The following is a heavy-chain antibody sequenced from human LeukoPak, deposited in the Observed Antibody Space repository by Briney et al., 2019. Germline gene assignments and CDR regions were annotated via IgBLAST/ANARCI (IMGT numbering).Heavy chain of an antibody. CDR1: GGSFSGYY. CDR2: INHSGST. D-gene: IGHD3-10*01. V-gene: IGHV4-34*01. Sequence: SETLSLTCAVYGGSFSGYYWSWIHQPPGKGLEWIGEINHSGSTNYNPSLTSRVTISVDTSKNQFSLKLSSVTAADTAVYYCARGGYYYGSGSQYNWFDPWGQGTLVTVSS. J-gene: IGHJ5*02. CDR3: ARGGYYYGSGSQYNWFDP.